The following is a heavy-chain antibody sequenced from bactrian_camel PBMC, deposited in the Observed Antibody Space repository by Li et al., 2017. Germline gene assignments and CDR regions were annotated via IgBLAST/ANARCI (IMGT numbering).Heavy chain of an antibody. D-gene: IGHD8*01. CDR1: GFTFSRNW. Sequence: HVQLVESGGGSVQPGGSLRLSCAASGFTFSRNWMHWVRQAPGKGLEWVSAISWSGDSTFYADSVKGRFTISQDNTKNSLTLQIHDLKVEDSGTYTCAALWSGGACPKASDANDENFYLGQGTQVTVS. V-gene: IGHV3S1*01. CDR2: ISWSGDST. J-gene: IGHJ4*01. CDR3: AALWSGGACPKASDANDENFY.